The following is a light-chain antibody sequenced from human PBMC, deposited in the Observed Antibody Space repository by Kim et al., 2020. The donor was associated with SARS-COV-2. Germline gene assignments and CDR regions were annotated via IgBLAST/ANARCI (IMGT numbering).Light chain of an antibody. Sequence: DIQMTQSPSSLSASVGDRVTITCRASQTISDYLNWYQQKPGKAPKLLIYAASSLQTGVPSRFSGSGSGTDFTLTISSLQPEDFATYYCQQSYRTPRTFAQGTKLEIK. J-gene: IGKJ2*01. CDR1: QTISDY. CDR3: QQSYRTPRT. CDR2: AAS. V-gene: IGKV1-39*01.